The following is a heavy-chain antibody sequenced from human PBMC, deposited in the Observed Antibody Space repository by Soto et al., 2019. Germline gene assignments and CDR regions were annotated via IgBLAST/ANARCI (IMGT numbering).Heavy chain of an antibody. CDR2: MNPNSGNT. J-gene: IGHJ6*03. CDR3: ARGRDCSSTSCYRGDYYYYYMDV. Sequence: GASVKVSCKASGYTFTSYDINWVRQATGQGLEWMGWMNPNSGNTGYAQKFQGRVTMTGNTSISTAYMELSSLRSEDTAVYYCARGRDCSSTSCYRGDYYYYYMDVWGKGTTVTVSS. V-gene: IGHV1-8*01. D-gene: IGHD2-2*01. CDR1: GYTFTSYD.